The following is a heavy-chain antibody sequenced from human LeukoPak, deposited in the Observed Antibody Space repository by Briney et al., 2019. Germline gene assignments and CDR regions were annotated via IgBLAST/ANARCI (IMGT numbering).Heavy chain of an antibody. D-gene: IGHD6-19*01. J-gene: IGHJ4*02. CDR1: GGTFSSYA. CDR3: ARSGIAVAGTFDY. CDR2: IIPILGIA. V-gene: IGHV1-69*04. Sequence: SVKVSCKASGGTFSSYAISWVRQAPGQGLEWMGRIIPILGIANYAQKFQGRVTITADKSTSTAYMELSSLRSEDTAVYYCARSGIAVAGTFDYWGQGTLVTVSS.